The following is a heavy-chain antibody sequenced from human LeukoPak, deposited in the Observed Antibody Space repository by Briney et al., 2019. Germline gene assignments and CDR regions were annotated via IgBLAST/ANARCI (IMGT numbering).Heavy chain of an antibody. D-gene: IGHD1-20*01. J-gene: IGHJ4*02. CDR1: GFSLTTRPLG. Sequence: SGPTLVNPTQTLTLTCSFSGFSLTTRPLGVGWIRQPPGKALEWLAVIYWDDDKRYNPSLKTRHTVTTATSKNQVVLIMTNMDPVDTATYYCAHRRSGYDWNHGDFDYWGQGTLVTVSS. CDR2: IYWDDDK. V-gene: IGHV2-5*02. CDR3: AHRRSGYDWNHGDFDY.